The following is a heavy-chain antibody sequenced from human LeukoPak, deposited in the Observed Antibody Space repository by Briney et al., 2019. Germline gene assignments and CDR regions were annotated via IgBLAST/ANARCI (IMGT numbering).Heavy chain of an antibody. CDR1: GGSFSGYY. J-gene: IGHJ4*02. Sequence: SETLSLTCAVYGGSFSGYYWSWIRQPPGKGLEWIGEINHSGSTNYNPSLKSRVTISVDTSKNHISLKLSSVTASDTAVYYCAGGYSSGWFVYWGQGTPVTVPS. CDR2: INHSGST. V-gene: IGHV4-34*01. CDR3: AGGYSSGWFVY. D-gene: IGHD6-19*01.